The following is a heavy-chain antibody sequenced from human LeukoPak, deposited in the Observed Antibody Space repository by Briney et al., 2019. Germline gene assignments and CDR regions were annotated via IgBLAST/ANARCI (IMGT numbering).Heavy chain of an antibody. V-gene: IGHV5-51*01. CDR3: ARPRGRRQLVPFDY. Sequence: GESLKISCKGSGYSFTNYWIGWVRQMPGKGLEWMGIIYPDDSDTRYSPSFQGQITISADKSISTAYLQWSSLKASDTAMYYCARPRGRRQLVPFDYWGQGTLVTVSS. J-gene: IGHJ4*02. CDR2: IYPDDSDT. CDR1: GYSFTNYW. D-gene: IGHD6-13*01.